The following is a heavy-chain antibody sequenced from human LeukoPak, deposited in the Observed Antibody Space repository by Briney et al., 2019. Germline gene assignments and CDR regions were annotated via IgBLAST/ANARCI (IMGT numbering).Heavy chain of an antibody. CDR2: INHSGST. V-gene: IGHV4-34*01. CDR3: ARFQRDSSGWGAFDI. Sequence: SETLSLTCAVYGGSFSGYYWSWMRQPPGKGLEWIGEINHSGSTNYNPSLKSRVTISVDTSKNQFSLKLSSVTAADTAVYYCARFQRDSSGWGAFDIWGQGTMVTVSS. J-gene: IGHJ3*02. CDR1: GGSFSGYY. D-gene: IGHD6-19*01.